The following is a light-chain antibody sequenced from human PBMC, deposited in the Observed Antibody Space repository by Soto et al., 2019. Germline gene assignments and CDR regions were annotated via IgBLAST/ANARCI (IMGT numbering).Light chain of an antibody. Sequence: IVMTQSASTVSVSPGERATLSCRASKSVNSNLAWYQQKPGQAPRLLIYGASTRATGIPARFSGSGSGTEFTLTISSLQSEDFAVYTCQQYNDWPPTFGQGTRLEIK. CDR2: GAS. J-gene: IGKJ5*01. V-gene: IGKV3-15*01. CDR3: QQYNDWPPT. CDR1: KSVNSN.